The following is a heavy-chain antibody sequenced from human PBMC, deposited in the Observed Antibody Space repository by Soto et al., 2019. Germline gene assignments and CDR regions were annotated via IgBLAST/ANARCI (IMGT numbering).Heavy chain of an antibody. CDR3: ARGHGDLHYYGSGSPPLGY. J-gene: IGHJ4*02. V-gene: IGHV4-34*01. CDR2: INHSGST. CDR1: GGSFSGYY. Sequence: QVQLQQWGAGLLKPSETLSLTCAVYGGSFSGYYWSWIRQPPGKGLEWIGEINHSGSTNYNPSLKSRVTISVDTSKNQFSLKLSSVTAADTAVYYCARGHGDLHYYGSGSPPLGYWGQGTLVTVSS. D-gene: IGHD3-10*01.